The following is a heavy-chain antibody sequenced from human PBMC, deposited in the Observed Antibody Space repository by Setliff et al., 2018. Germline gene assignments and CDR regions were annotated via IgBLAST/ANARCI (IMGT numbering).Heavy chain of an antibody. CDR1: GFTFSSYS. J-gene: IGHJ4*02. Sequence: GGFLRLSCAASGFTFSSYSMSWVRQAPGKGLEWVSYISSSSTIYYADSVKGRFTIFRDNAKNSLYLQMNSLSAEDKAVYYCARVGWELIRDFDYWGQGTLVTVSS. D-gene: IGHD3-16*01. CDR2: ISSSSTI. CDR3: ARVGWELIRDFDY. V-gene: IGHV3-48*04.